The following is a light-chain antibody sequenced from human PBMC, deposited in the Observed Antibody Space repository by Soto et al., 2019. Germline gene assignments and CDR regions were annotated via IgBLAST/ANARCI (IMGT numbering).Light chain of an antibody. V-gene: IGKV3-20*01. Sequence: EIVLTQSPGTLSLSPGERATLSCRASQSVSSRFLAWYQQKPGQAPRLLMYGASNRATGIPDRFSGTGSGTDFTLTISRLEPEDFAVYYCQQYGSSGTFGQGTKVDIK. CDR2: GAS. J-gene: IGKJ1*01. CDR3: QQYGSSGT. CDR1: QSVSSRF.